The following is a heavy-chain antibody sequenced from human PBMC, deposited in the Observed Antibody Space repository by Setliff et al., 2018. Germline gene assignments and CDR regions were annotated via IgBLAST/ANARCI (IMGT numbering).Heavy chain of an antibody. Sequence: TLSLTCAVSGGSVSSGSYYWSWIRQPPGKGLECIGNIHYSGNTNYNPSLKSRVTISIDTSMNQFSLKLSSVTAADTAVYYCARDKTVQRFITWGQGTLVTVSS. J-gene: IGHJ5*02. D-gene: IGHD3-10*01. CDR3: ARDKTVQRFIT. CDR1: GGSVSSGSYY. V-gene: IGHV4-61*01. CDR2: IHYSGNT.